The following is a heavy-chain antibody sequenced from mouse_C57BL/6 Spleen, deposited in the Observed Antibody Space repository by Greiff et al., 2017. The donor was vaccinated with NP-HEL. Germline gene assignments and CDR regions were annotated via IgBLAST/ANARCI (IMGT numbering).Heavy chain of an antibody. J-gene: IGHJ2*01. V-gene: IGHV1-59*01. CDR1: GYTFTSYW. CDR3: ASSSNYGRFFDY. Sequence: QVQLQQPGAELVRPGTSVKLSCKASGYTFTSYWMHWVKQRPGQGLEWIGVIDPSDSYTNYNQKFKGKATLTVDTSSSTAYMQLSSLTSEDSAVYYCASSSNYGRFFDYWGQGTTLTVSS. CDR2: IDPSDSYT. D-gene: IGHD2-5*01.